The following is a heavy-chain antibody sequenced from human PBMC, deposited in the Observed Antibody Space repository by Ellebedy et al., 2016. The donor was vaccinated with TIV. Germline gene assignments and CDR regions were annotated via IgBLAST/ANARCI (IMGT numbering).Heavy chain of an antibody. D-gene: IGHD4-17*01. CDR3: ASVPSAGADF. Sequence: ASVKVSCKASGYPFTKYYFHWIRQAPGQGLEWMGVLDARVGSTTYAETLQGRITMTRDTSKRTVYMELNSLRSEDTAVYYCASVPSAGADFWGQGTLVTVSS. V-gene: IGHV1-46*01. CDR1: GYPFTKYY. J-gene: IGHJ4*02. CDR2: LDARVGST.